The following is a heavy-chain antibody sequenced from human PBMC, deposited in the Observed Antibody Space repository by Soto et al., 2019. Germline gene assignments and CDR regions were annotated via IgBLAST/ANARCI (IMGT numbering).Heavy chain of an antibody. J-gene: IGHJ5*02. CDR3: ARDPEPGYCSSTSCYLRGNWFDP. Sequence: GGSLRLSCAASGSTFSSYSMSWVRQAPGKGLEWVSSISSSSSYIYYADSVKGRFTISRDNAKNSLYLQMNSLRAEDTAVYYCARDPEPGYCSSTSCYLRGNWFDPWGQGTLVTVSS. D-gene: IGHD2-2*01. CDR2: ISSSSSYI. CDR1: GSTFSSYS. V-gene: IGHV3-21*01.